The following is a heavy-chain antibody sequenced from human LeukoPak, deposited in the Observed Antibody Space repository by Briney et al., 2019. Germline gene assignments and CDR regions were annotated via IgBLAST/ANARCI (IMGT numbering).Heavy chain of an antibody. CDR3: VKALTDDAFDI. Sequence: GGSMRLSCSASGFTFSTFPMHWVRQAPGKGLEYFSAISRNGDTTYYADSVKGRFTISRDNSKNTLYLQMSSLRPEDTAVYYCVKALTDDAFDIWGQGTMVTVSS. CDR1: GFTFSTFP. CDR2: ISRNGDTT. V-gene: IGHV3-64D*06. J-gene: IGHJ3*02.